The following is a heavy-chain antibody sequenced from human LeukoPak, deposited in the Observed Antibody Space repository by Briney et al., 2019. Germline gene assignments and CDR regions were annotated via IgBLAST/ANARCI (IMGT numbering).Heavy chain of an antibody. CDR3: ARDPTVTNFHDAFDI. Sequence: GGSLRLSCAASGFTFSRYWMSWVRQAPGKGLEWMATIKQDGSQKEYVDSVKGRFTISRDNAKNSLYLQMNSLRAEDTAVYYCARDPTVTNFHDAFDIWGQGTMVTVSS. V-gene: IGHV3-7*05. D-gene: IGHD4-17*01. J-gene: IGHJ3*02. CDR1: GFTFSRYW. CDR2: IKQDGSQK.